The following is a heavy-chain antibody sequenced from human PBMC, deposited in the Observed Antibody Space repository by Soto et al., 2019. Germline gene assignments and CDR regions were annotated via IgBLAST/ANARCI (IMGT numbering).Heavy chain of an antibody. CDR2: IYYSGST. D-gene: IGHD3-10*01. CDR1: GGSISSGDYY. Sequence: QVQLQESGPGLVKPSQTLSLTCTVSGGSISSGDYYWSWIRQPPGKGLEWLGYIYYSGSTYYNPSLKSRVTLSVDTSKNHYSLKLSSLTAPDTGVYYCARGLGGFDYWGQGTLVTVSS. V-gene: IGHV4-30-4*01. CDR3: ARGLGGFDY. J-gene: IGHJ4*02.